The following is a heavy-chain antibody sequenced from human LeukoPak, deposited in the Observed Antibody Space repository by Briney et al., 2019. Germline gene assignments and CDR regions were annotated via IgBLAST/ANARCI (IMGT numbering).Heavy chain of an antibody. D-gene: IGHD3-3*01. V-gene: IGHV1-46*01. Sequence: ASVKVSCKASGYTFTSYYMHWVRQAPGQGLEWMGIINPSGGSTSYAQKFQGRVTMTRDMSTSTVYMELSSLRSEDTAVYYCARRSRIFGDFYYYYYMDVWGKGTTVTVSS. J-gene: IGHJ6*03. CDR3: ARRSRIFGDFYYYYYMDV. CDR2: INPSGGST. CDR1: GYTFTSYY.